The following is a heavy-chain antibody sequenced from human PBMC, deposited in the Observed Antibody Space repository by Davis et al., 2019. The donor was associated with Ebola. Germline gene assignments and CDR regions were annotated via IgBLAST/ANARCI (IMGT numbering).Heavy chain of an antibody. Sequence: AASVKVSCKASGGTFTSHTFSWVRQAPGQGLEWMGRITPNLVLVRDAEKFQGRVTITADKSATTVYMELRGLRSEDTGTYYCATGTGILGTSWLDPWGQGTPVLVSA. J-gene: IGHJ5*02. CDR2: ITPNLVLV. D-gene: IGHD1-26*01. CDR3: ATGTGILGTSWLDP. V-gene: IGHV1-69*02. CDR1: GGTFTSHT.